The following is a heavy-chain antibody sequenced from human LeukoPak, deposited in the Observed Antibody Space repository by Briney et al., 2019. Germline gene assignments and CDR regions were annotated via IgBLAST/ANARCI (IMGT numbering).Heavy chain of an antibody. V-gene: IGHV4-4*07. J-gene: IGHJ6*03. D-gene: IGHD3-10*01. CDR3: AYGSGSPENYYYYYMDV. Sequence: RASETLSLTCTVSGDSITSHYWNLIRQPAGKGLEWIGRISTTGTTNYNPSLKSRVSMSVETSKNQFSLKLSSVTAADTAVYYCAYGSGSPENYYYYYMDVWGKGTTVTISS. CDR1: GDSITSHY. CDR2: ISTTGTT.